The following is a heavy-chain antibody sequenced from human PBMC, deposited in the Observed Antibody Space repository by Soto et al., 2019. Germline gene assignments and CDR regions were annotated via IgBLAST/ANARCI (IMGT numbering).Heavy chain of an antibody. J-gene: IGHJ6*02. Sequence: PSETLSLTCTVSGGSISSYYWSWIRQPPGKGLEYIGYIYHSGSTNYNPSLKSRVTISVDTSKNQFSLKLSSVTAADTAVYYCVTRGYCIGTGCLADYFAVDVWGQGTTVTVSS. V-gene: IGHV4-59*08. D-gene: IGHD2-2*01. CDR1: GGSISSYY. CDR3: VTRGYCIGTGCLADYFAVDV. CDR2: IYHSGST.